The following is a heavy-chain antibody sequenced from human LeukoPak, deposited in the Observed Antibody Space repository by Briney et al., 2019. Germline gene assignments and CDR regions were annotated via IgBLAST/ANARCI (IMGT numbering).Heavy chain of an antibody. CDR2: IIPIFGTA. Sequence: ASVKVSCKASGGTFSSYAISWVRQAPGQGLEWMGGIIPIFGTANYAQKFQGRVTMTEDTSTDTAYIELSSLKSEDTALYYCAADPITMVRGVIIEGFDPWGQGTLVTVSS. D-gene: IGHD3-10*01. CDR3: AADPITMVRGVIIEGFDP. V-gene: IGHV1-69*06. CDR1: GGTFSSYA. J-gene: IGHJ5*02.